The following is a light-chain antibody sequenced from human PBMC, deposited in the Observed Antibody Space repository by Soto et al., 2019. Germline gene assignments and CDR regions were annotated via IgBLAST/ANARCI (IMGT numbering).Light chain of an antibody. CDR3: QPYNNWPQT. CDR2: GAS. V-gene: IGKV3-15*01. Sequence: EIVMTQSPVTLSVSPGERATLSCRASQSVSSTLAWYQQKPGQAPRLLIYGASTRATGIPARFSGSGSWTEFTLSISSLQSEEFAVYYCQPYNNWPQTFGQGTKLEIK. J-gene: IGKJ2*01. CDR1: QSVSST.